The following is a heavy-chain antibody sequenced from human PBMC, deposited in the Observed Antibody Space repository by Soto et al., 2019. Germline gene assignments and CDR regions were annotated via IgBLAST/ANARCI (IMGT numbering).Heavy chain of an antibody. CDR1: GFTFRSYA. V-gene: IGHV3-23*01. CDR2: IADSRDRT. J-gene: IGHJ4*02. Sequence: EVQLLESGGGLVQPGGSLRLSCAASGFTFRSYAMSWVRQAPGKGLEWVSVIADSRDRTYYADSVKGRFTIPRDNSKNTLYLQMHNLRAEDTATYYCAKGIDWGQGTRVTVSS. D-gene: IGHD2-15*01. CDR3: AKGID.